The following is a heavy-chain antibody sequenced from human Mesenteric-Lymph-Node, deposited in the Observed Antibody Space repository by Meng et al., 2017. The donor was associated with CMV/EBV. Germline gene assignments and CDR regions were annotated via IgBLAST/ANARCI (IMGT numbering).Heavy chain of an antibody. D-gene: IGHD2/OR15-2a*01. CDR3: ARDRNRWGLFDF. V-gene: IGHV4-61*08. J-gene: IGHJ4*02. CDR1: GGSVTSGGSY. Sequence: TVSGGSVTSGGSYWSWIRQPPGKGLEWIGHVYYSGSTDDNPSLKSRVTISLDTSKNQFSLRLNSVTAADTAVYYCARDRNRWGLFDFWGQGALVTVSS. CDR2: VYYSGST.